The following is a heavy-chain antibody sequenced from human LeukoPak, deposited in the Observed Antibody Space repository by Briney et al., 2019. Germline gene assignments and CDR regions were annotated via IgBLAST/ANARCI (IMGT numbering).Heavy chain of an antibody. CDR1: GGSISSGGYS. J-gene: IGHJ6*02. V-gene: IGHV4-30-2*01. CDR3: ARQLPGYYYGMDV. D-gene: IGHD7-27*01. CDR2: IYHSGST. Sequence: SETLSLTCPVSGGSISSGGYSWSWIRQPPGKGLEWIGYIYHSGSTYYNPSLKSRVTISVDRSKNQFSLKLSSVTAADTAVYYCARQLPGYYYGMDVWGQGTTVTVSS.